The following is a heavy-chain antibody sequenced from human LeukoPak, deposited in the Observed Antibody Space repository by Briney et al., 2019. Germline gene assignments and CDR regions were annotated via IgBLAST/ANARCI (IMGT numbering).Heavy chain of an antibody. CDR2: ISSGASTI. Sequence: GGSLRLSCAASGFTFSSYEMNWVRQAPGKGLEWVSYISSGASTIYYADSVKGRFTISRDNAKNSLYLQMNSLRAEDTAVYYCARDPGYSSSWPNLFDYWGQGTLVTVSS. CDR3: ARDPGYSSSWPNLFDY. J-gene: IGHJ4*02. CDR1: GFTFSSYE. V-gene: IGHV3-48*03. D-gene: IGHD6-13*01.